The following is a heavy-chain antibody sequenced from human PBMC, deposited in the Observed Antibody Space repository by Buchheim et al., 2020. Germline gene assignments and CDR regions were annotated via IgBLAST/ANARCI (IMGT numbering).Heavy chain of an antibody. CDR2: IYYSGST. Sequence: QLQLQESGPGLVKPSETLSLTCTVSGGSISSSSYYWGWIRQPPGKGLEWIGSIYYSGSTYYNPSLKSRVPISVDTSKNQFSLKLSSVTAADTAVYYCARQLGIAVAGDYYYYGMDVWGQGTT. CDR1: GGSISSSSYY. CDR3: ARQLGIAVAGDYYYYGMDV. J-gene: IGHJ6*02. V-gene: IGHV4-39*01. D-gene: IGHD6-19*01.